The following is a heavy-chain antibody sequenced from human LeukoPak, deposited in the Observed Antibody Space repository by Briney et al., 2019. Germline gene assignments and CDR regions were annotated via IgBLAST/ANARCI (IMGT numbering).Heavy chain of an antibody. CDR3: AKDGSARPF. CDR2: ISGSDDGS. D-gene: IGHD6-19*01. J-gene: IGHJ4*02. V-gene: IGHV3-23*01. Sequence: PGGSLRLSCAASGFRFGNSAMNWVRQAPGKGLEWVSAISGSDDGSYYADSVRGRFTISRDNSKNTLYLQMNGLRAEDTAVYYCAKDGSARPFWGQGTLVTVSS. CDR1: GFRFGNSA.